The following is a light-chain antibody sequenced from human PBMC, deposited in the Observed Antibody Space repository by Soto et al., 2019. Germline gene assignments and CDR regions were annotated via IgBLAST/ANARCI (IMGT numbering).Light chain of an antibody. V-gene: IGLV2-14*01. CDR3: TSYTSRNTYF. CDR1: SSDVGGYNY. Sequence: QSALTQPASVSASPGQSITISCTGTSSDVGGYNYVSWYQQHPGKAPKLIIYEVNNRPSGVSNRFSGSKSGNTASLTISGLQPEDEADYYCTSYTSRNTYFFGRGTKVTVL. J-gene: IGLJ1*01. CDR2: EVN.